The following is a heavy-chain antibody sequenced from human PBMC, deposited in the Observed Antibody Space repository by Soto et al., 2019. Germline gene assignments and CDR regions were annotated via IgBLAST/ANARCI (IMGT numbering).Heavy chain of an antibody. V-gene: IGHV1-69*12. D-gene: IGHD4-17*01. CDR3: ARDNGPDYGEYLIPRGWFDP. CDR1: GGTFSSYA. Sequence: QVQLVQSGAGVKKPGSSVKVSCTASGGTFSSYAISWVRQAPGQGLEWMGGIITIFGTANYAQKFQGRVTITADESTSTAYRELSSLRPEDTAVYYWARDNGPDYGEYLIPRGWFDPWGHRTLVTVSS. CDR2: IITIFGTA. J-gene: IGHJ5*02.